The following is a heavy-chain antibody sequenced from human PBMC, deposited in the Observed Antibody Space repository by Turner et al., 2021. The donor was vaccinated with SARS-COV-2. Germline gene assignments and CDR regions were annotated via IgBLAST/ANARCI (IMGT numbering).Heavy chain of an antibody. CDR3: ASLYQGIAAAAISWFDP. J-gene: IGHJ5*02. CDR2: IKQDGSER. Sequence: EVQLVESGGGLVQPGGSLRLSCAASGFTFSSYWMNWVRQAPGKGLEWVANIKQDGSERYYVDSVKGRFTISRDNAKNSLYLQMNSLRAEDTAVYYCASLYQGIAAAAISWFDPWGQGTLVTVSS. V-gene: IGHV3-7*03. D-gene: IGHD6-13*01. CDR1: GFTFSSYW.